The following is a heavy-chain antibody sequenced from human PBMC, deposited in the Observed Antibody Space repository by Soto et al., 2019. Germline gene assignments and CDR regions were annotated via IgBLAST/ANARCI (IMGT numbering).Heavy chain of an antibody. CDR1: GGSISSSSYY. J-gene: IGHJ4*02. V-gene: IGHV4-39*01. CDR2: IYYSGST. CDR3: ARHGPHDFWSGYYSDY. Sequence: TSETLSLTCTVSGGSISSSSYYWGWIRQPPGKGLEWIGSIYYSGSTYYNPSLKSRVTISVDTSKNQFSLKLSSVTAADTAVYYCARHGPHDFWSGYYSDYWGQGTLVTVSS. D-gene: IGHD3-3*01.